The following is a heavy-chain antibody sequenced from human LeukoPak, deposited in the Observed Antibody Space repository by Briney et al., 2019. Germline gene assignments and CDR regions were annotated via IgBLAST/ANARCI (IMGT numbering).Heavy chain of an antibody. D-gene: IGHD2-2*01. J-gene: IGHJ4*02. CDR2: ISSSSSYI. CDR3: ARDYRLLLDY. Sequence: PGGSLRLSCAAPGFTFSSYSMNWVRQAPGKGLEWVSSISSSSSYIYYADSVKGRSTISRDNAKNSLYLQMNSLRAEDTAVYYCARDYRLLLDYWGQGTLVTVSS. CDR1: GFTFSSYS. V-gene: IGHV3-21*01.